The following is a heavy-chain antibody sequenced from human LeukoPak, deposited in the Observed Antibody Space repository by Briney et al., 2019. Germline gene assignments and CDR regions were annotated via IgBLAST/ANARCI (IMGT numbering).Heavy chain of an antibody. CDR2: ILGSGGST. V-gene: IGHV3-23*01. CDR3: AKWGDYDVLTGYYVPDY. Sequence: PGGSLRLSCAASGFTFNNYPMSWVRQAPGKGLEWVSAILGSGGSTYYADSVKGRFTVSRDNSKSTLYLQMNSLRAEDTALYYCAKWGDYDVLTGYYVPDYWGQGTLVTVSS. D-gene: IGHD3-9*01. J-gene: IGHJ4*02. CDR1: GFTFNNYP.